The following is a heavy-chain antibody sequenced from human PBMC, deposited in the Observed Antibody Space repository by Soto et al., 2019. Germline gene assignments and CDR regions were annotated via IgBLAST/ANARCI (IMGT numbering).Heavy chain of an antibody. D-gene: IGHD3-22*01. CDR1: GFSFSRFG. V-gene: IGHV3-30*18. CDR3: AKSLNSMIVVVITYYYGMDV. Sequence: QVQLVESGGGVVQPGRSLRLSCAASGFSFSRFGMHWVRQAPGKGLEWVAAISHDGSNKYYADSVKGRFTISRDNSKNTLYLQMNSRRAEDTAVYYCAKSLNSMIVVVITYYYGMDVWGQGTTVTVSS. CDR2: ISHDGSNK. J-gene: IGHJ6*02.